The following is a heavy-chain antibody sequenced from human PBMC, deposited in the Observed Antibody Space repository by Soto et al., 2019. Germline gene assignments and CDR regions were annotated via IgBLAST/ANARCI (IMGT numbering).Heavy chain of an antibody. V-gene: IGHV4-4*07. J-gene: IGHJ3*02. CDR3: ARALDSSGWYGDDAFDI. CDR2: MSSSGVT. Sequence: QVQLQESGPGLVKPSEALSLTCTVSGGSISNKYWSWIRQPAGKGREWIGRMSSSGVTNYSPSFKSRVTMSVYMSKDQFSLKLSSVTATDAAVYYCARALDSSGWYGDDAFDIWGQGTMVTVSS. D-gene: IGHD6-19*01. CDR1: GGSISNKY.